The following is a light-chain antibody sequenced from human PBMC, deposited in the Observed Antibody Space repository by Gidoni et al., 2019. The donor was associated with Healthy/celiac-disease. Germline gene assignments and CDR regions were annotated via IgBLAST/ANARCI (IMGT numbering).Light chain of an antibody. CDR3: QQSYSTLA. V-gene: IGKV1-39*01. J-gene: IGKJ1*01. CDR1: QSISSY. Sequence: DIQMNQPPSSLSASVGDRVTITCRASQSISSYLNWYQQKTGKDPKLLIYAASSLQSGVPSRFSGSGSGTDFTLTISSMQPEDFATYYCQQSYSTLAFXXXTKVEIK. CDR2: AAS.